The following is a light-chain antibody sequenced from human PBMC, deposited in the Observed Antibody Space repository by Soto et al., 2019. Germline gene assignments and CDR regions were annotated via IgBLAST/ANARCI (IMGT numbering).Light chain of an antibody. CDR3: QSYDSSLGGNYV. Sequence: QSVLSQPPSVSGAPGQRVTISCTGSSSNIGAGYDAHWFQQVPGTAPKLLIYGSTNRPSGVPDRFSGSKSGTSASLAITGLQAEDAADYYCQSYDSSLGGNYVFGTGTKVTVL. CDR2: GST. J-gene: IGLJ1*01. CDR1: SSNIGAGYD. V-gene: IGLV1-40*01.